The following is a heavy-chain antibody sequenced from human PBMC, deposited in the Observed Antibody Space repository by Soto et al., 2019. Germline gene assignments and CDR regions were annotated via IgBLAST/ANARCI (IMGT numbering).Heavy chain of an antibody. D-gene: IGHD4-17*01. Sequence: ASVKVSCKASGYTFTSYDIDWVRQATGQGLEWMGWMNPNSGNTGSAQRFQGRLTMTRNTSINTAYMELTSLTSEDAAVYFCARVHTVTTYFDVWGRGTLVTVSS. CDR2: MNPNSGNT. J-gene: IGHJ2*01. V-gene: IGHV1-8*01. CDR3: ARVHTVTTYFDV. CDR1: GYTFTSYD.